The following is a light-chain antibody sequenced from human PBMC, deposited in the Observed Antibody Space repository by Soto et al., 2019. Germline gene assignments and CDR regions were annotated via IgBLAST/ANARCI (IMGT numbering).Light chain of an antibody. CDR3: SSYTGSSANTVV. CDR1: SSDVGKYNY. CDR2: EVS. Sequence: QSALTQPASVSGSPGQSITISCNGTSSDVGKYNYVSWYQQHPAKAPKLMIFEVSNRPSGVSNRFSGSKSGNTASLPISGLQAEDEAEYYCSSYTGSSANTVVFGGGTKVTVL. V-gene: IGLV2-14*01. J-gene: IGLJ2*01.